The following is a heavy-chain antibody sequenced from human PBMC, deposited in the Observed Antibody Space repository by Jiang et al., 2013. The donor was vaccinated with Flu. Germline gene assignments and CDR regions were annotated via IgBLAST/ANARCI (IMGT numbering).Heavy chain of an antibody. D-gene: IGHD3-22*01. J-gene: IGHJ4*02. V-gene: IGHV4-59*01. CDR1: GGSISSYY. CDR3: ARDGYYDSSGSFDY. Sequence: PGLVKPSETLSLTCTVSGGSISSYYWSWIRQPPGKGLEWIGYIYYSGSTNYNPSLKSRVTISVDTSKNQFSLKLSSVTAADTAVYYCARDGYYDSSGSFDYWGQGTLVTVSS. CDR2: IYYSGST.